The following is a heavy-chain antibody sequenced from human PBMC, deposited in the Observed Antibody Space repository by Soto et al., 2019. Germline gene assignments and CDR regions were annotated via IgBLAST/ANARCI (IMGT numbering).Heavy chain of an antibody. J-gene: IGHJ6*03. Sequence: PGGSLRLSCAASGFTFSSYRMHWVRQAPGKGLEWVAVISYDGSNKYYADSVKGRFTTSRDNSKNTLYLQMNSLRAEDTAVYYCAKDAEEKPDSPGPIYYYYYMDVWGKGTTVTVSS. D-gene: IGHD3-22*01. CDR2: ISYDGSNK. CDR3: AKDAEEKPDSPGPIYYYYYMDV. CDR1: GFTFSSYR. V-gene: IGHV3-30*18.